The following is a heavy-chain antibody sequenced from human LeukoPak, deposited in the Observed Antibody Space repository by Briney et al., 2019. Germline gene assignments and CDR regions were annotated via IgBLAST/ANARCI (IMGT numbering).Heavy chain of an antibody. CDR1: GFTFSSYS. J-gene: IGHJ4*02. CDR3: ARVVAVAGGDY. V-gene: IGHV3-21*01. D-gene: IGHD6-19*01. CDR2: ISSSSSYI. Sequence: GGSLRLSCAASGFTFSSYSMNWVRQAPGKGLEWVSSISSSSSYIYYADSVKGRFTISRDNAKNSLYLQMNSLRAGDTAVYYCARVVAVAGGDYWGQGTLVTVSS.